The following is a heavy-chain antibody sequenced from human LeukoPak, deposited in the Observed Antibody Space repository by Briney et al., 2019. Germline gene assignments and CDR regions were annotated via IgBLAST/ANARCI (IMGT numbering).Heavy chain of an antibody. J-gene: IGHJ6*02. CDR2: IWYDSSKE. CDR3: ARDPESSMDV. V-gene: IGHV3-33*01. Sequence: GGSLRLSCAASGFTFTNHGFHWVRQAPGKGLEWVAAIWYDSSKESYADSVKGRFTISRDNSKNTVYLQMNSLRGEDTAVYYCARDPESSMDVWGQGTMVTVSS. CDR1: GFTFTNHG. D-gene: IGHD1-14*01.